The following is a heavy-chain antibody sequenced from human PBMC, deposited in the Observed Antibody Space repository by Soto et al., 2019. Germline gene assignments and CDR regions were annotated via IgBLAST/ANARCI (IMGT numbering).Heavy chain of an antibody. Sequence: QVQLVESGGGVVQPGRSLRLSCIASGFTFSNYGMHWVRQAPGKGLEWVALISHDGSDKDYADSVRGRFTIARDTSKNTLYLQMNSLRPEDTAVYYCAKDLGSGKPYYYYAMDVWGQGTTVTVSS. CDR1: GFTFSNYG. J-gene: IGHJ6*02. V-gene: IGHV3-30*18. CDR2: ISHDGSDK. D-gene: IGHD3-10*01. CDR3: AKDLGSGKPYYYYAMDV.